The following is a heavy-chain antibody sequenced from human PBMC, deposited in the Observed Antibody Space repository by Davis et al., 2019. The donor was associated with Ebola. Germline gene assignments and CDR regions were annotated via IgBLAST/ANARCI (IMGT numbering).Heavy chain of an antibody. CDR1: GGSFSGYY. V-gene: IGHV4-34*01. CDR3: ARGRVLWSNAFDI. Sequence: GSLRLSCAVYGGSFSGYYWSWIRQPPGKGLEWIGEINHSGSTNYNPSLKSRVTISVDTSKNQFSLKLSSVTAADTAVYYCARGRVLWSNAFDIWGQGTMVTVSS. CDR2: INHSGST. D-gene: IGHD3-10*01. J-gene: IGHJ3*02.